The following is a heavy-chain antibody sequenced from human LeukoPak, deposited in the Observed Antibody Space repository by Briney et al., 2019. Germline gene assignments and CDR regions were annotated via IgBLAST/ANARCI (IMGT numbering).Heavy chain of an antibody. CDR3: ARILSVAETLGGFDI. CDR1: GFSFSNYY. CDR2: INSGITYT. D-gene: IGHD6-19*01. V-gene: IGHV3-11*03. Sequence: GGSLTLSCAASGFSFSNYYMSWLRPAPGKEREWATYINSGITYTTHTKYEDSVKGRFTVSGDNAKNSLYLQMNSLRAEDTAMYYCARILSVAETLGGFDIWGQGTMVTVSS. J-gene: IGHJ3*02.